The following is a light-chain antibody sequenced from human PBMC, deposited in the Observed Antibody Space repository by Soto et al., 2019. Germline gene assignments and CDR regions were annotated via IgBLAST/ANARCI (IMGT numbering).Light chain of an antibody. CDR2: AVS. Sequence: DIQMTQSPSSLSASVGSRVTITCRASESIGSHLNWYQHKPGQAPKALIYAVSSLKSGVPSRFSGSRSGTEFTLTISRLQPEDFATYYCQQSYSAPQFTFGPGTKVEIK. V-gene: IGKV1-39*01. J-gene: IGKJ3*01. CDR3: QQSYSAPQFT. CDR1: ESIGSH.